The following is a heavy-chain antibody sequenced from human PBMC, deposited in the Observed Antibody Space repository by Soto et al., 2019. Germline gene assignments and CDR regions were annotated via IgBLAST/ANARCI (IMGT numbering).Heavy chain of an antibody. Sequence: PSETLSLTCAVYGGSFSGYYWSWIRQPPGKGLEWIGEINHSGSTNYNPSLKSRVTISVDTSKNQFSLKLSSVTAADTAVYYCARGEHRDNVVVVATPSFDYWGQGTLVTVSS. V-gene: IGHV4-34*01. J-gene: IGHJ4*02. CDR3: ARGEHRDNVVVVATPSFDY. CDR2: INHSGST. CDR1: GGSFSGYY. D-gene: IGHD2-15*01.